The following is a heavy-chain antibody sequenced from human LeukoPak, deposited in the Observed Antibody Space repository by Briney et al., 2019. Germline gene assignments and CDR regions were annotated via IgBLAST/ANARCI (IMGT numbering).Heavy chain of an antibody. V-gene: IGHV3-7*01. Sequence: GGSLRLSCAGSGFMLSSYWMSWVRQATGKGLEWVANIKQDGSEKYYVDSVKGRFTISRDNAKNSLYLQMNRLRAEDTAVYYCAREGSQSASATYPGNDWGQGTLVTVSS. J-gene: IGHJ4*02. CDR2: IKQDGSEK. D-gene: IGHD3-10*01. CDR3: AREGSQSASATYPGND. CDR1: GFMLSSYW.